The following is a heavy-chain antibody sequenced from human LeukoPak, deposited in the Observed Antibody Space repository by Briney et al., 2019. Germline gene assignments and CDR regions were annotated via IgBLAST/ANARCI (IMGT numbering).Heavy chain of an antibody. D-gene: IGHD3-22*01. CDR1: GDTSINYA. CDR3: ARDYYYDGSGFYPTRGLFAY. J-gene: IGHJ4*02. V-gene: IGHV1-69*04. Sequence: ASVKVSCKASGDTSINYAISWVRQAPGQGLEWMGRIIPMIGIGDYAQKFQGRVTITADTSTSTVYMELSSLRSDDTAVYYCARDYYYDGSGFYPTRGLFAYWGQGTLFTVSS. CDR2: IIPMIGIG.